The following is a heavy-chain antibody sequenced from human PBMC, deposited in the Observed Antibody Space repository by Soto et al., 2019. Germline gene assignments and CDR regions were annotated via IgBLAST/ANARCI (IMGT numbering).Heavy chain of an antibody. J-gene: IGHJ6*02. CDR3: AIRGAVTNYYYYGMDV. D-gene: IGHD4-17*01. V-gene: IGHV4-39*01. CDR2: IYYSGST. CDR1: GGSISSSSYY. Sequence: QLQLQESGPGLVKPSETLSLTCTVSGGSISSSSYYWGWIRQPPGKGLEWIGSIYYSGSTYYNPSLKSRVTISVDTSKNQFSLKLSSVTAADTAVYYCAIRGAVTNYYYYGMDVWGQGTTVTVSS.